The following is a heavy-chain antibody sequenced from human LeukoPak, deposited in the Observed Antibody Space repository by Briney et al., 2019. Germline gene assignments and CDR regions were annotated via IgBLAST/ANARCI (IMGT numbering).Heavy chain of an antibody. CDR2: ISSSSSYI. CDR3: AREGYSYGSSFDY. D-gene: IGHD5-18*01. V-gene: IGHV3-21*01. J-gene: IGHJ4*02. CDR1: GFTFSSYS. Sequence: GGSLRLSCAASGFTFSSYSMNWVRQAPGKGLEWVSSISSSSSYIYYADSVKGRFTISRDNAKNSLYLQMNSLRAEDTAVYYCAREGYSYGSSFDYWGQGTLVTVSS.